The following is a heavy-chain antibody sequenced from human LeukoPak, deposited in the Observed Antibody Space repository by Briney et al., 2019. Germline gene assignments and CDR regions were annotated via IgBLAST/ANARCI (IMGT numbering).Heavy chain of an antibody. Sequence: PGGSLRLSCAASGFTFNNYAMSWVRQPPGKGLEWVSVVSGRGDNTYYADSVGGRFTISRDNSKNTLYLHMNSLRAEDTAVYYCAKIVGGSCCYYFDYWGQGTLVTVSS. V-gene: IGHV3-23*01. CDR1: GFTFNNYA. CDR3: AKIVGGSCCYYFDY. CDR2: VSGRGDNT. J-gene: IGHJ4*02. D-gene: IGHD2-15*01.